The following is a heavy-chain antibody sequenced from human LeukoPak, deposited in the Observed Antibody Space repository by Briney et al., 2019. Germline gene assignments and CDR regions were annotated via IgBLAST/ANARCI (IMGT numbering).Heavy chain of an antibody. J-gene: IGHJ6*03. CDR2: IIPIFGTA. Sequence: SVKVSCKASGGTFSSYAISWVRQAPGQGLEWMGGIIPIFGTANYAQKFQGRVTITTDESTSTAYMELSSLRSEDTAVYYCARVLVGMRELPNHYYYYMDVWGKGTTVTVSS. V-gene: IGHV1-69*05. D-gene: IGHD1-26*01. CDR1: GGTFSSYA. CDR3: ARVLVGMRELPNHYYYYMDV.